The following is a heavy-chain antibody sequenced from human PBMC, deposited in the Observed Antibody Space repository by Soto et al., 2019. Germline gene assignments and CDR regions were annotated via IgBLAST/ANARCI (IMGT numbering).Heavy chain of an antibody. V-gene: IGHV4-59*01. J-gene: IGHJ5*02. CDR1: GGSISRYY. CDR3: ARDPGSGSYYGWFDP. CDR2: IYYSGRT. D-gene: IGHD3-10*01. Sequence: QVQLQESGPGLVKPSETLSLTCTVSGGSISRYYWNWIRQPPGKGLEWIGYIYYSGRTNYNPSLKSQVTRSVDTSKNQFALKLSSVNAADTAVYYWARDPGSGSYYGWFDPWGQGTLVTV.